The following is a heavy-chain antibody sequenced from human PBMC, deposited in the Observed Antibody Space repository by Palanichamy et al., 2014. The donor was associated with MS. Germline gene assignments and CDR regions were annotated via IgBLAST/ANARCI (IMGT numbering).Heavy chain of an antibody. D-gene: IGHD5-12*01. V-gene: IGHV1-3*01. J-gene: IGHJ4*02. Sequence: QKFQGRVTITRDTSASTAYMELSSLRSEDTAVYYCARNLGGYNFDYWGQGTLVTVLL. CDR3: ARNLGGYNFDY.